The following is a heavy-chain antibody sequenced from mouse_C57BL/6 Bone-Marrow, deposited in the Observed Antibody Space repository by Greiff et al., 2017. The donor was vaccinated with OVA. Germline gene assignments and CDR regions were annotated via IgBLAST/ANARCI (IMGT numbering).Heavy chain of an antibody. CDR2: IWWDDDK. D-gene: IGHD1-1*01. CDR3: ARILYYGSSYDAMDY. Sequence: QVTLKESGPGILQPSQTLSLTCSFPGISLSTFGMGVGWIRQPSGKGLEWLAHIWWDDDKYYNPALKSRLTISKDTPKNQVFLKIANVNTADTATYFCARILYYGSSYDAMDYWGQGTSVTVSS. CDR1: GISLSTFGMG. V-gene: IGHV8-8*01. J-gene: IGHJ4*01.